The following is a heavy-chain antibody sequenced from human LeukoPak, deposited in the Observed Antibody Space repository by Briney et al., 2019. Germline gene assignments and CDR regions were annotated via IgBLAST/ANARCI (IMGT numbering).Heavy chain of an antibody. CDR2: IYYSGST. D-gene: IGHD3-22*01. CDR1: GGSISSYY. J-gene: IGHJ4*02. Sequence: SETLSLTCTVSGGSISSYYWSWIRQPPGKGLEWIGYIYYSGSTNYNPSLTSRVTISVDTSKNQFSLKLSSVTAADTAVYYCARDDSSGYYDYWGQGTLVTVSS. CDR3: ARDDSSGYYDY. V-gene: IGHV4-59*01.